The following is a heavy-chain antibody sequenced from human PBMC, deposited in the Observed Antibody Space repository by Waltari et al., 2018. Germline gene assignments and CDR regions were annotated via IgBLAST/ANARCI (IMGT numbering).Heavy chain of an antibody. CDR3: VKDHPSLGS. Sequence: EVQLVESGGGLVQPGGSLRLSCSASGFTFSSYAMHWVRQAPGKGLEYVSSVDTEGDTTYYADSVKGRFTIARDNSRNTLYLQMNSLRAEDTAVYYCVKDHPSLGSWGQGSLVTVSS. V-gene: IGHV3-64D*06. CDR1: GFTFSSYA. CDR2: VDTEGDTT. J-gene: IGHJ5*02.